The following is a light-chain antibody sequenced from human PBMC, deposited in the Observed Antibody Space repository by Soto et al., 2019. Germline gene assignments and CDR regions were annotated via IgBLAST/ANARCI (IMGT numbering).Light chain of an antibody. CDR2: LGS. J-gene: IGKJ3*01. CDR3: MQALQTGFT. V-gene: IGKV2-28*01. CDR1: QSLLHSNGYNY. Sequence: DIVMTQSPLSLPVTPGEPASISCRSSQSLLHSNGYNYLDWYLQKPGQSPQLLIYLGSNRASGVPDRFSGSGSGTDFTLKISRVEADDVAVYYCMQALQTGFTFGPGTKVDIK.